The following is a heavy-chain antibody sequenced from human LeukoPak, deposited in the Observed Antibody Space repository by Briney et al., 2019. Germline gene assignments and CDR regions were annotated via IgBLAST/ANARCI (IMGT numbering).Heavy chain of an antibody. CDR2: ISSSSGYI. V-gene: IGHV3-21*01. Sequence: GGSLRLSCAASGFTFSSYNMNWVRQAPGKGLEWVSSISSSSGYIYYADSVKGRFTISRDNAKNSLYLQMNSLRAEDTAVYHCGTVRGGNTRDFDYWGQGTLVTVSS. CDR1: GFTFSSYN. D-gene: IGHD3-10*01. J-gene: IGHJ4*02. CDR3: GTVRGGNTRDFDY.